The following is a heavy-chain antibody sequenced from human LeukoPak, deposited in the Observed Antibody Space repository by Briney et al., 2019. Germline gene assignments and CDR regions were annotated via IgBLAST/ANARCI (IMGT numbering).Heavy chain of an antibody. CDR1: GFTFSRYS. CDR3: ARDYFDSSDYPKTYYYYYMDV. J-gene: IGHJ6*03. D-gene: IGHD3-22*01. CDR2: ISSTSTFI. V-gene: IGHV3-21*01. Sequence: GGSLRLSCAASGFTFSRYSMNWVRQAPGKGLEWVASISSTSTFIYSADSVKGRFTISRDTDKNSLFLQMNSLRAEDTAIYYCARDYFDSSDYPKTYYYYYMDVWGKGTTVTVSS.